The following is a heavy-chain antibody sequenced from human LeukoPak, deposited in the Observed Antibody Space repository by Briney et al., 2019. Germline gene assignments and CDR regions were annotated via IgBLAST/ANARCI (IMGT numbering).Heavy chain of an antibody. V-gene: IGHV1-24*01. Sequence: ASVKVSCKVSGYTLTELSMHWVRQAPGKGLEWMGGFDPEDGETIYAQKFQGRVTMTEDTSTDTAYMELSSLRSEDTAVYYCATGPTYYYGSSGYYYSYIWGQGTLVTVSS. CDR2: FDPEDGET. J-gene: IGHJ4*02. CDR3: ATGPTYYYGSSGYYYSYI. D-gene: IGHD3-22*01. CDR1: GYTLTELS.